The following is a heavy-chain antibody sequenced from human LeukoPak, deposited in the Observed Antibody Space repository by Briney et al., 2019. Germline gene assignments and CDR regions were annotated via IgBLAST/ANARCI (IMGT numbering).Heavy chain of an antibody. J-gene: IGHJ4*02. Sequence: GASVKVSCKASGYTFTSYYMHWVRQAPGQGLEWMGRINPSGGSTSYAQKFQGRVTITRDTSTSTVYMELSSLRSEDTAVYYCARDLVGAQSRDYWGQGTLVTVSS. CDR3: ARDLVGAQSRDY. V-gene: IGHV1-46*03. D-gene: IGHD1-26*01. CDR1: GYTFTSYY. CDR2: INPSGGST.